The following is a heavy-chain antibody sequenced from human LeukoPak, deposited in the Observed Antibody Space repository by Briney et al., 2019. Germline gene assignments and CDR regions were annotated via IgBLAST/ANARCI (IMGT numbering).Heavy chain of an antibody. Sequence: SETLSLTCTVSGGSISSGGYYWSWIRQPPGKGLEWIGYIYHSGSTYYNPSLKSRVTISVDRSKNQFSLKLSSVTAADTAVYYCARGGGNSFYYYYYMDVWGKGTTVTVSS. CDR3: ARGGGNSFYYYYYMDV. D-gene: IGHD4-23*01. CDR1: GGSISSGGYY. V-gene: IGHV4-30-2*01. J-gene: IGHJ6*03. CDR2: IYHSGST.